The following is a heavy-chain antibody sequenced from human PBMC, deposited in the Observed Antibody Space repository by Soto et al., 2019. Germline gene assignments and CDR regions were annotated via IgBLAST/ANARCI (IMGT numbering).Heavy chain of an antibody. Sequence: QVQLVQSGAEVKKPGASVKVSCKASGYIFTAFSMHWVRQAPGQGLEWMGVVNPSGGSTNYAQKFQGRITMTRDTSTSTVYMDLSSLTSEDTAVYFCARDNSAANGVLDHWGQGTLVTVSS. V-gene: IGHV1-46*01. CDR2: VNPSGGST. CDR1: GYIFTAFS. J-gene: IGHJ4*02. D-gene: IGHD1-1*01. CDR3: ARDNSAANGVLDH.